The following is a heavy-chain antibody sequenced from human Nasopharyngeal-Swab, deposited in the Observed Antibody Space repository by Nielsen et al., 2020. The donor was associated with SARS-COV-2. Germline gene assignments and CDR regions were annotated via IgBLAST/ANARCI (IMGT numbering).Heavy chain of an antibody. V-gene: IGHV3-9*01. CDR3: ATIAAAQFNYYGMDV. D-gene: IGHD6-13*01. Sequence: LSLTCSASGFTFDDYAMHWVPPAPGKGLEWVSGLSWNSGSIGYADSVKGRFTISRDNAKNSLYLQMNSLRAEDTALYYCATIAAAQFNYYGMDVWGQGTTVTVSS. J-gene: IGHJ6*02. CDR2: LSWNSGSI. CDR1: GFTFDDYA.